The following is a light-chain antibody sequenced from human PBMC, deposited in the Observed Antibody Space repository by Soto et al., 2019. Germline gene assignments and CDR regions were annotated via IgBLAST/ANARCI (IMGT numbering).Light chain of an antibody. CDR1: QNINSW. CDR2: AAS. Sequence: DIQMTQSPSSVSASVGDRVTITCRASQNINSWLGWYQQRPGKAPKLLIYAASSLQGGVPSRFSSSGSGTDFSLTISSLQPEDFATYYCQQASSSPWTFGQGTKVEMK. V-gene: IGKV1-12*01. J-gene: IGKJ1*01. CDR3: QQASSSPWT.